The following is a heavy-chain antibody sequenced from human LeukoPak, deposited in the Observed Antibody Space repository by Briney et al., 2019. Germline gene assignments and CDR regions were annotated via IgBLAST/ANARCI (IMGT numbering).Heavy chain of an antibody. J-gene: IGHJ6*03. CDR1: GYTFTSYA. D-gene: IGHD1-7*01. V-gene: IGHV7-4-1*02. Sequence: ASVKVSCKASGYTFTSYAMNWVRQAPGQGLEWMGWINTNTGNPTYAQGFTGRFVFSLDTSVSTAYLQISSLEAEDTAVYYCARAYRRITGTTRPHYYYYYMDVWGKGTTVTVSS. CDR3: ARAYRRITGTTRPHYYYYYMDV. CDR2: INTNTGNP.